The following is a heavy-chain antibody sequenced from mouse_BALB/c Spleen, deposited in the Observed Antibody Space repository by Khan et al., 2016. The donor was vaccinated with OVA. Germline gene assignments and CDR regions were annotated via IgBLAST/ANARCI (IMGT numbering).Heavy chain of an antibody. V-gene: IGHV5-15*02. J-gene: IGHJ3*01. Sequence: EVELVESGGGLVQPGGSRKLSCAASGFTFSDYGMAWVRQAPGKGPEWVAFISDLVYTIYYADTVTGRFTISRENAKNTLYLEMSSLRSEDTAIYYGARGGGTAPFAYWGLGTLVTVSA. CDR3: ARGGGTAPFAY. D-gene: IGHD1-2*01. CDR2: ISDLVYTI. CDR1: GFTFSDYG.